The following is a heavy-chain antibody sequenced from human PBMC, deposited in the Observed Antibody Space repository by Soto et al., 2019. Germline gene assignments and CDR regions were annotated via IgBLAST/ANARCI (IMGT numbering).Heavy chain of an antibody. V-gene: IGHV1-8*01. CDR1: GYSFTNND. J-gene: IGHJ4*02. CDR3: ARGRIFGYSEYEPLGGLDD. CDR2: INPNSDNT. Sequence: XSVKVSCQASGYSFTNNDIDLVRQATGQGLEWMGWINPNSDNTGYAQKFQGRLTMTRGTSTNTAYMELNSLTSEDTAVYFCARGRIFGYSEYEPLGGLDDWGQGTPVTVSS. D-gene: IGHD5-12*01.